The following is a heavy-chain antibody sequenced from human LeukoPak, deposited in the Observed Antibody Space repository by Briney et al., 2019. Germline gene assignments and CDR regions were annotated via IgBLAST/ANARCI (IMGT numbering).Heavy chain of an antibody. CDR2: IRYDGSNK. D-gene: IGHD2-15*01. CDR3: AKDESRYCTGDSCYPIDY. V-gene: IGHV3-30*02. CDR1: GFTFSSYG. Sequence: GGSLRLSCAASGFTFSSYGMHWVRQAPGKGLEWVAFIRYDGSNKYYADSVKGRFTISRDNSKNTLYLQMNSLRAEDTAVYYCAKDESRYCTGDSCYPIDYWGQGTLVTVSS. J-gene: IGHJ4*02.